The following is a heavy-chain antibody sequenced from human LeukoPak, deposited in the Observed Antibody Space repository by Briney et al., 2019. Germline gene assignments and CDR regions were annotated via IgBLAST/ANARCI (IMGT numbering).Heavy chain of an antibody. V-gene: IGHV1-2*02. D-gene: IGHD5-18*01. CDR2: INPNSGGT. Sequence: ASVKVSCKASGYTFTGYYMHWVRQAPGQGLEWMGWINPNSGGTNYAQKFQGRVTMTRDTSISTAYMELSRLRSDDTAVYYCARPVDTAMVTLFFFDYWGQGTLVTVSS. CDR1: GYTFTGYY. J-gene: IGHJ4*02. CDR3: ARPVDTAMVTLFFFDY.